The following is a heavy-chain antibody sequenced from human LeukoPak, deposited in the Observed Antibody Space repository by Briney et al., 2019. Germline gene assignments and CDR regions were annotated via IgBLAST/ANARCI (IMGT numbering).Heavy chain of an antibody. CDR2: ISAYNGNT. D-gene: IGHD3-9*01. V-gene: IGHV1-18*01. Sequence: ASVKVSCKASGYTFTSYGISWVRQAPGQGREWMGWISAYNGNTNYAQKLQGRVTMTTDTSTSTAYMELRSLRSDDTAVYYCARRYYDILTGYYCFDYWGQGTLVTVSS. CDR1: GYTFTSYG. J-gene: IGHJ4*02. CDR3: ARRYYDILTGYYCFDY.